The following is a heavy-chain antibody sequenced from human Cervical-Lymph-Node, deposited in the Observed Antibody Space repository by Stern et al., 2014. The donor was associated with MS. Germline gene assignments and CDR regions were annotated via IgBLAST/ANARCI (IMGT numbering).Heavy chain of an antibody. Sequence: QVQLQESGPGLVKPSETLSLTCTVSGDSISSRSYYWGWVRQPPGKGLEWIGCIYNSGSTYNNPSLESRVSTSIDTSKNQFSLKLIAGTAADTAVYYCARHKRPFFDSWGQGALVTVSS. V-gene: IGHV4-39*01. CDR3: ARHKRPFFDS. CDR2: IYNSGST. CDR1: GDSISSRSYY. D-gene: IGHD6-6*01. J-gene: IGHJ4*02.